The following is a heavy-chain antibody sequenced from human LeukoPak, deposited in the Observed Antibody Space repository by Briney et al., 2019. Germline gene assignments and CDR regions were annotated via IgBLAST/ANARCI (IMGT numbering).Heavy chain of an antibody. Sequence: NPSETLSLTCTVSGGSISSYYWSWIRQPPGKGLEWIGYIYYSGSTNYNPSLKSRVTISVDTSKNQFSLKLSSMTAADTAVYYCARVGRFFGYYYYYMDVWAKGPRSPSP. J-gene: IGHJ6*03. CDR3: ARVGRFFGYYYYYMDV. CDR1: GGSISSYY. CDR2: IYYSGST. D-gene: IGHD3-3*01. V-gene: IGHV4-59*01.